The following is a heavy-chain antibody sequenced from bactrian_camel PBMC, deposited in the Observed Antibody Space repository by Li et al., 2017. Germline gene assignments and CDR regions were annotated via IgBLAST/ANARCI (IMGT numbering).Heavy chain of an antibody. J-gene: IGHJ4*01. CDR1: GTTTSLNC. V-gene: IGHV3S54*01. CDR3: ATYYVGMWYFNY. CDR2: LDPFHGFT. D-gene: IGHD2*01. Sequence: VQLVESGGGSVQPGGSLTLSCVVNGTTTSLNCMGWFRQPTGKDYEGVASLDPFHGFTNYADSVKGRFTISRDKDKDTVYLEMNSLKSEDTALYYCATYYVGMWYFNYWGQGTQVTVS.